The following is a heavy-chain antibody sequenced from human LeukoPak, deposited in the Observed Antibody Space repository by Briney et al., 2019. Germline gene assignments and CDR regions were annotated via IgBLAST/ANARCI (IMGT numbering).Heavy chain of an antibody. D-gene: IGHD2-2*01. CDR3: ARGDCSSTICYSPMDV. CDR1: GYSISSGYY. J-gene: IGHJ6*03. CDR2: IYHSGST. Sequence: PSETLSLTCTVSGYSISSGYYWGWIRQPPGKGLEWIGSIYHSGSTYYNPSLKSRVTISVDTSKNQFSLKVNSVTAADTGLYYCARGDCSSTICYSPMDVWGKGTTVTVSS. V-gene: IGHV4-38-2*02.